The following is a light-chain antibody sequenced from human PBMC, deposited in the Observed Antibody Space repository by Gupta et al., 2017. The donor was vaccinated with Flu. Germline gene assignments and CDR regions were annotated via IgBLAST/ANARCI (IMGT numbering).Light chain of an antibody. V-gene: IGLV2-11*01. CDR2: DVS. CDR1: SSDSGGYNY. Sequence: QSVTVACTGTSSDSGGYNYVSWHQQHPANDLILFIYDVSNRPAGVPDCFSGSESATTATPTMSGVQAEDDYYYYCGSVTGGLWVFGTGTKLTVL. J-gene: IGLJ1*01. CDR3: GSVTGGLWV.